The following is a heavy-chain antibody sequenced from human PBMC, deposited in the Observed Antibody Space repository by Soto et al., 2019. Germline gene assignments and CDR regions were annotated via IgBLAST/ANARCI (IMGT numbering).Heavy chain of an antibody. CDR2: FGSSGDT. CDR1: GFTFSSYD. Sequence: EVQLEESGGGLVQPGGSLRLSCAASGFTFSSYDMHWVRQVTGKGLEWVSTFGSSGDTDYPGSLKGRFTISRENAKTCLHLQMNSLRAEDTAVYYGAGGGASHKSGYYYFGLGGQGTLVTVSS. J-gene: IGHJ4*02. D-gene: IGHD3-22*01. V-gene: IGHV3-13*04. CDR3: AGGGASHKSGYYYFGL.